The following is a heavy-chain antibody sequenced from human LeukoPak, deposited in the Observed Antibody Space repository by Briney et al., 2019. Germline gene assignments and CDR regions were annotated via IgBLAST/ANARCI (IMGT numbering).Heavy chain of an antibody. CDR1: GFTFNIYE. CDR2: ISNSGTTI. V-gene: IGHV3-48*03. J-gene: IGHJ4*02. CDR3: ARGGGSYPFFDY. Sequence: GGSLRLSCAASGFTFNIYEMNWVRQAPGKGLEWVSYISNSGTTIYYADFVKGRFTISRDNAKNSLYLQMNSLRAEDTAVYYCARGGGSYPFFDYWGQGTLVTVSS. D-gene: IGHD1-26*01.